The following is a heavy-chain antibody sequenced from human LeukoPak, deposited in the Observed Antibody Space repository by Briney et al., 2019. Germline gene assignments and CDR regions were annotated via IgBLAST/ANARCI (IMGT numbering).Heavy chain of an antibody. D-gene: IGHD6-13*01. J-gene: IGHJ5*02. CDR2: ISWNSGSI. V-gene: IGHV3-9*01. CDR3: ARGGRKLEGFDP. Sequence: GGSLRLSCAASGFTFDDYAMHWVRQAPGKGLEWVSGISWNSGSIGYADSVKGRFTISRDNAKNSLYLQMNSLRAEDTAVYYCARGGRKLEGFDPWGQGTLVTVSS. CDR1: GFTFDDYA.